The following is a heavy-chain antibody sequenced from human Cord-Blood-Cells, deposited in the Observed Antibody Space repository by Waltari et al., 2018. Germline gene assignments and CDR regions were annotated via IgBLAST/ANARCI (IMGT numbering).Heavy chain of an antibody. J-gene: IGHJ4*02. CDR2: ISYDGSNK. CDR1: GFTFSSDA. Sequence: QVQLVESGGGVVQPGRSLRLSCAASGFTFSSDAMHWVRQAPGKGLEWVAVISYDGSNKYYADSVKGRFTISRDNSKNTLYLQMNSLRAEDTAVYYCVVGLKAAGKDYWGQGTLVTVSS. D-gene: IGHD6-13*01. V-gene: IGHV3-30*04. CDR3: VVGLKAAGKDY.